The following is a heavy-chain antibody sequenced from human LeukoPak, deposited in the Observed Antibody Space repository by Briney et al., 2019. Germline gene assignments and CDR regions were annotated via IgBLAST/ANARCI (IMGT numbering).Heavy chain of an antibody. J-gene: IGHJ3*02. CDR1: GFTFGSYE. CDR3: AREAPYYYDSSGYYYLGDDAFDI. D-gene: IGHD3-22*01. V-gene: IGHV3-48*03. Sequence: GGSLRLSCAASGFTFGSYEMNWVRQAPGKGLEWVSYISSSGSTIYYADSVKGRFTISRDNAKNSLYLQMNSLRAEDTAVYYCAREAPYYYDSSGYYYLGDDAFDIWGQGTMVTVSS. CDR2: ISSSGSTI.